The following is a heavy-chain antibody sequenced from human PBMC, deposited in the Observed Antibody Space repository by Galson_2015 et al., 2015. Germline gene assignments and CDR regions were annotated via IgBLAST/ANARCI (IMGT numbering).Heavy chain of an antibody. CDR2: IWYDGGNK. D-gene: IGHD4-17*01. CDR1: GFTFSSYG. J-gene: IGHJ5*02. V-gene: IGHV3-33*01. CDR3: ARAATTVTKGRIWFDP. Sequence: SLRLSCAASGFTFSSYGKHWVRQAPGKGLEWVAVIWYDGGNKYYADSVKGRFTISRDNSKNTLYLQMNSLRAEDTAVYYCARAATTVTKGRIWFDPWGQGTLVTVSS.